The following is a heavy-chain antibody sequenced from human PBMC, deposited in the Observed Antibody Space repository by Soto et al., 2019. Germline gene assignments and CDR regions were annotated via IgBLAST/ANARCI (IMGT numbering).Heavy chain of an antibody. CDR2: ISAYNGNT. D-gene: IGHD6-13*01. V-gene: IGHV1-18*04. Sequence: ASVKVSCKASGYTFTSYGISWVRQAPGQGLEWMGWISAYNGNTNYAQKLQGRVTMTTDTSTSTAYMELRSLRSDDTAVYYCARGSRSNIAAAGPFMDVWGQGTTVTVSS. CDR3: ARGSRSNIAAAGPFMDV. J-gene: IGHJ6*02. CDR1: GYTFTSYG.